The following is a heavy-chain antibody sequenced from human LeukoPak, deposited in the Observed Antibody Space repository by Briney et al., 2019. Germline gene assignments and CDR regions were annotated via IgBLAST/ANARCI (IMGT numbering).Heavy chain of an antibody. D-gene: IGHD3-3*01. V-gene: IGHV1-2*02. J-gene: IGHJ4*02. Sequence: ASVKVSCKASGYTFTGYYMHWVRQAPEQGLEWMGWINPNSGGTNYAQKFQGRVTMTRDTSISTAYMELSRLRSDDTAVYYCASTTYYDFWSGGSDYWGQGTLVTVSS. CDR1: GYTFTGYY. CDR3: ASTTYYDFWSGGSDY. CDR2: INPNSGGT.